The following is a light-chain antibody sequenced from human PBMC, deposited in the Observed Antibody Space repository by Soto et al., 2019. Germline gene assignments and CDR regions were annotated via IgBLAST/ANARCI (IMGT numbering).Light chain of an antibody. CDR2: GAS. Sequence: PGERATLSCRASQSVTSTYLAWYQQKPGQAPRLLIYGASKRQSGVPARFSGGGSGTDFTLTISSLEPEDFAVYYCQQFSGSVTFGGGTKVEI. J-gene: IGKJ4*01. V-gene: IGKV3-20*01. CDR1: QSVTSTY. CDR3: QQFSGSVT.